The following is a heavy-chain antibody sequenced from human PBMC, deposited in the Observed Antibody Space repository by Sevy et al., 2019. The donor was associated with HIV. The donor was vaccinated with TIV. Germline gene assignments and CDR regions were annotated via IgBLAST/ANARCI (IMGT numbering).Heavy chain of an antibody. D-gene: IGHD3-3*01. V-gene: IGHV3-7*03. J-gene: IGHJ3*02. Sequence: GGSLRLSCAASGFTFSSYWMIWVRQAPGKGLEWVANIKQDGSEKYYVDSVKGRFTISRDNAKNSLYLQMNSLRAEDTAVYYCARDTPTPNDYDFWSGYSNYDAFDIWGQGTMVTVSS. CDR2: IKQDGSEK. CDR1: GFTFSSYW. CDR3: ARDTPTPNDYDFWSGYSNYDAFDI.